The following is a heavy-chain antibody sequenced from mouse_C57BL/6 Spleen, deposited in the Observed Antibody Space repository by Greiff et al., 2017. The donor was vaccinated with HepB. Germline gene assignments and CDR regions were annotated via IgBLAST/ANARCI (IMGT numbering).Heavy chain of an antibody. D-gene: IGHD2-5*01. J-gene: IGHJ4*01. Sequence: EVQRVESGGGLVKPGGSLKLSCAASGFTFSSYAMSWVRQTPEKRLEWVATISDGGSYTYYPDNVKGRFTISRDNAKNNLYLQMSHLKSEDTAMYYCARDEIAYSNFYYYAMDYWGQGTSVTVSS. CDR3: ARDEIAYSNFYYYAMDY. CDR1: GFTFSSYA. CDR2: ISDGGSYT. V-gene: IGHV5-4*01.